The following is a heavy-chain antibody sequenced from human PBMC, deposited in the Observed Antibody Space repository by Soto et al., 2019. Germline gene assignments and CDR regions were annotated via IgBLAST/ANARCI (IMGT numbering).Heavy chain of an antibody. D-gene: IGHD6-13*01. J-gene: IGHJ4*02. V-gene: IGHV4-34*01. CDR1: GGAFSGYY. CDR2: INHSGST. Sequence: QVQLQQWGAGLLKPSETLSLTCAVYGGAFSGYYWSWIRQPPVKGLECIGEINHSGSTNYNPSLKSRVTIAADTSKNQSSQNLSSVTAADTAVYYCARDSELVVFDYWCQGTLVTVSS. CDR3: ARDSELVVFDY.